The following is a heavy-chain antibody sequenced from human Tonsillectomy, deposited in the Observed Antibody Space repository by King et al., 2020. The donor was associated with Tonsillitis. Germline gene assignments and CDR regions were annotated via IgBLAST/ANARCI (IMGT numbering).Heavy chain of an antibody. CDR3: ANIGVVTADY. V-gene: IGHV3-30*18. D-gene: IGHD2-15*01. J-gene: IGHJ4*02. Sequence: VQLVESGGGVVQPGRSLRLPCAASGFTFSSYGMHWVRQAPGKGLEWVAVISYDGSNKYYADSVKGRFTISRDNSKNTLYLQMNSLRAEDTAVYYCANIGVVTADYWGQGTLVTVSS. CDR1: GFTFSSYG. CDR2: ISYDGSNK.